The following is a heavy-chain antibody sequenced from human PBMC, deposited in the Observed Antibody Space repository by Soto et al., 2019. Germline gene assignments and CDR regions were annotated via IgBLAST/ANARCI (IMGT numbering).Heavy chain of an antibody. CDR1: RYIFTNYA. CDR2: IDTGNGNT. CDR3: ARDAKWDPRGVEAEQDDYFDH. J-gene: IGHJ4*02. D-gene: IGHD1-26*01. Sequence: QVQLVQSGAEVKKPGASVKVSCKASRYIFTNYALHWVRQAPGQSLEWLGWIDTGNGNTRYSQKFQGRVTITRETFANTAGMDLNNLRSEDTAVYYCARDAKWDPRGVEAEQDDYFDHWGQGTLVTVSS. V-gene: IGHV1-3*04.